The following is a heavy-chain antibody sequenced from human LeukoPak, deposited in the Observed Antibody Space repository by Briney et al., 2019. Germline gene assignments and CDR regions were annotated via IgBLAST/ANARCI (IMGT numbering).Heavy chain of an antibody. CDR2: IYYSGST. D-gene: IGHD3-16*02. J-gene: IGHJ5*02. CDR1: GGSISSSSYY. V-gene: IGHV4-39*07. Sequence: SETLSLTCTVSGGSISSSSYYWGWIRQPPGTGLEWIGSIYYSGSTYYNPSLKSRVTISVDTSKNQFSLKLSSVTAADTAVYYCARGTASLGELSSWGQGTLVTVSS. CDR3: ARGTASLGELSS.